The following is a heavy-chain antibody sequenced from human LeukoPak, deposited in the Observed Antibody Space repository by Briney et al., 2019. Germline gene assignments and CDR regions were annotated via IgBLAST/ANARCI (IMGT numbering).Heavy chain of an antibody. CDR2: IKQDGTEK. Sequence: GGSLRLSCAASGFTFSYYWMTWVRQAPGKGLEWVANIKQDGTEKNYVDSVKGRFNISRDNAKNSLYLQMNSLRAEDTAVYYCARAIQALGIYYYYMDVWGKGTTVTVSS. V-gene: IGHV3-7*01. J-gene: IGHJ6*03. CDR1: GFTFSYYW. CDR3: ARAIQALGIYYYYMDV. D-gene: IGHD7-27*01.